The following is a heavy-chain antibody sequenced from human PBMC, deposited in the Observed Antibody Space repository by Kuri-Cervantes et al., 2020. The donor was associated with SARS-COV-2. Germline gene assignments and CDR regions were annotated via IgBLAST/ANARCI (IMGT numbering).Heavy chain of an antibody. J-gene: IGHJ5*02. V-gene: IGHV3-13*04. CDR3: AREAVAGSNWFDP. Sequence: GESLKISCAASGFTFSSYDMHWVRQATGKGLGWVSAIGTAGDTYYPGSVKGRFTISRENAKNSLYLQMNSLRAGDTAVYYCAREAVAGSNWFDPWGQGTLVTVSS. D-gene: IGHD6-19*01. CDR2: IGTAGDT. CDR1: GFTFSSYD.